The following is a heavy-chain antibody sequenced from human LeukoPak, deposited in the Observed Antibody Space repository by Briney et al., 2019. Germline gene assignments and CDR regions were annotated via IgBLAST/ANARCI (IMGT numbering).Heavy chain of an antibody. V-gene: IGHV4-34*01. J-gene: IGHJ4*03. D-gene: IGHD1-1*01. Sequence: SETLSLTCAVYGGSFSAYYWSWIRQSPGKGLEWIAEINHRGDTNYNPSVKSRVSISVDTSKSQFSLKVTSPTAAHTAVYYCARGPTISETGYFDYWGQGTLVTVSS. CDR2: INHRGDT. CDR3: ARGPTISETGYFDY. CDR1: GGSFSAYY.